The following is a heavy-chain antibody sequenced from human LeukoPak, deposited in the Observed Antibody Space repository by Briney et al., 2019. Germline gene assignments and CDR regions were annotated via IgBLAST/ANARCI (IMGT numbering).Heavy chain of an antibody. Sequence: SVKVSCTASGGTFSSYAISWVRQAHGQGLEWMGGIIPIFGTANYAQKFQGRVTITADESTSTDYMELSSLRSEDTAVYYCAVVVGATTYYFDYWGQGTLVTVSS. CDR3: AVVVGATTYYFDY. CDR2: IIPIFGTA. V-gene: IGHV1-69*13. CDR1: GGTFSSYA. J-gene: IGHJ4*02. D-gene: IGHD1-26*01.